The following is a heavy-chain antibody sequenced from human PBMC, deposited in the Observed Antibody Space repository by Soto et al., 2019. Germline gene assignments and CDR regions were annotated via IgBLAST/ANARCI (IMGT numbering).Heavy chain of an antibody. V-gene: IGHV4-59*01. CDR3: ANFHWYFDL. J-gene: IGHJ2*01. CDR1: GGSISSYY. CDR2: IYYTGST. Sequence: QVQLPESGPGLVKPSETLSLTCTVSGGSISSYYWSWIRQPPGKGLEWIGYIYYTGSTHYNPSLKSRVTISVDTSKNQFSLQLSSVTAADTAVYYCANFHWYFDLWGRGTLVTVSS.